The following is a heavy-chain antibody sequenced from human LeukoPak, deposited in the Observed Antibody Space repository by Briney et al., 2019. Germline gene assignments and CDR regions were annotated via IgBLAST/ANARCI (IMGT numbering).Heavy chain of an antibody. CDR3: ARDRPRAVAYYYYYYMDV. CDR2: ISSSGSTI. D-gene: IGHD6-19*01. Sequence: PGGSLRLSCAASGFTFSDYYMSWIRQAPGKGLEWVSYISSSGSTIYYADSVKGRFTISRDNAKNSPYLQMNSLRAEDTAVYYCARDRPRAVAYYYYYYMDVWGKGTTVTVSS. J-gene: IGHJ6*03. V-gene: IGHV3-11*04. CDR1: GFTFSDYY.